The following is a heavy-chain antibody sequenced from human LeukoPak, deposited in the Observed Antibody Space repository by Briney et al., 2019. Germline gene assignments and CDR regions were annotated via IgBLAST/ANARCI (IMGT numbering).Heavy chain of an antibody. V-gene: IGHV1-18*01. Sequence: GASVKVSCKASGYTFTSYGISWVRQAPGQGLEWMGWISAYNGNTNYAQKLQGRVTMTTDTSTSTAYMELSSLRSEDTAVYYCASTSPYCGGDCSIDYWGQGTLVTVSS. D-gene: IGHD2-21*02. CDR2: ISAYNGNT. CDR1: GYTFTSYG. CDR3: ASTSPYCGGDCSIDY. J-gene: IGHJ4*02.